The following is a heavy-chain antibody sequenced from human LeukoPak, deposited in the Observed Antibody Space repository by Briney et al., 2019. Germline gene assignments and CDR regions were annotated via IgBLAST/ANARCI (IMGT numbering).Heavy chain of an antibody. Sequence: SETLSLTCTVSGGSISSYYWSWIRQPAGKGLEWIGRIYTSGSTNYNPSLKSRVTMSVDTSKNQFSLKLSSVTAADTAVYYCARGGTALGYCSSTSCRYYYGMDVWGQGTTVTVSS. CDR3: ARGGTALGYCSSTSCRYYYGMDV. J-gene: IGHJ6*02. D-gene: IGHD2-2*01. V-gene: IGHV4-4*07. CDR1: GGSISSYY. CDR2: IYTSGST.